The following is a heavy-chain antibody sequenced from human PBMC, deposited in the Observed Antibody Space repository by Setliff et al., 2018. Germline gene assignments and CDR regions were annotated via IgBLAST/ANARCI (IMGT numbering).Heavy chain of an antibody. V-gene: IGHV3-7*03. D-gene: IGHD4-17*01. CDR2: IKQDGSEK. Sequence: GGSLRLSCAASGFTFSSYWMSWVRQAPGKGLEWVANIKQDGSEKYYVDSVKGRFTTSRDNAKNSLYLQMNSLRAEDTAVYYCARLLNDYGDYRFDYWGQGTLVTVSS. CDR3: ARLLNDYGDYRFDY. J-gene: IGHJ4*02. CDR1: GFTFSSYW.